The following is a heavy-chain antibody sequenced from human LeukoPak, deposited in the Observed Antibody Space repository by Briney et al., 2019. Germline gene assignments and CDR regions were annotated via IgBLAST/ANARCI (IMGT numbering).Heavy chain of an antibody. Sequence: GRSLRLSCAASGFTFNEFGVHWVRQAPGQGLEWVALIWYDGSNKYYADSVKGRFTISRDNSKNTVYLQMNSPRVEDTAIYYCARDRPTGSYYSIDYWGQGTLATVSS. CDR1: GFTFNEFG. D-gene: IGHD1-26*01. J-gene: IGHJ4*02. CDR2: IWYDGSNK. V-gene: IGHV3-33*01. CDR3: ARDRPTGSYYSIDY.